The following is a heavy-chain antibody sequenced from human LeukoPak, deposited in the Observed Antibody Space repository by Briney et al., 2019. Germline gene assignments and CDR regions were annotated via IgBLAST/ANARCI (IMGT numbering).Heavy chain of an antibody. CDR3: ARGLPYGDLGDY. CDR2: IYYSGDT. Sequence: SETLSLTCTVSAGSISTYPWSWIRQPPGKGLEWIGYIYYSGDTNYNRSLKSRVTISIDTSKNHFSLKLSSVTAADTAVYYCARGLPYGDLGDYWGQGTLVTVSS. CDR1: AGSISTYP. J-gene: IGHJ4*02. D-gene: IGHD4-17*01. V-gene: IGHV4-59*01.